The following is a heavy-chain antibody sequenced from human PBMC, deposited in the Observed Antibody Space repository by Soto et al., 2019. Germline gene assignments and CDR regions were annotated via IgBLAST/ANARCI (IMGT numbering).Heavy chain of an antibody. CDR2: ISSSSSYI. J-gene: IGHJ3*02. Sequence: GGSLRLSCAASGFTFSSYSMNWVRQAPGKGLEWVSSISSSSSYIYYADSVKGRFTISRDNAKNSLYLQMNSLRAEDTAVYYCARGHQWGRSDAFDIWGQGTMVTVSS. V-gene: IGHV3-21*01. D-gene: IGHD1-26*01. CDR1: GFTFSSYS. CDR3: ARGHQWGRSDAFDI.